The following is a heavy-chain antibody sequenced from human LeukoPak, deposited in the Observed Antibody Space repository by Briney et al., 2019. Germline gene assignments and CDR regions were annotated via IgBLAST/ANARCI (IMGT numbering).Heavy chain of an antibody. CDR1: GGSISSYY. D-gene: IGHD3-22*01. V-gene: IGHV4-59*01. J-gene: IGHJ6*02. CDR2: IYYSGST. Sequence: SETLSLTCTVSGGSISSYYWSWIRQPPGKGLEWIGYIYYSGSTNYNPSLKSRVTISVDTSKNQFSLKLSSVTAADTAVYYCARDRTMIAGSSYYYYGMDVWGQGTTVTVSS. CDR3: ARDRTMIAGSSYYYYGMDV.